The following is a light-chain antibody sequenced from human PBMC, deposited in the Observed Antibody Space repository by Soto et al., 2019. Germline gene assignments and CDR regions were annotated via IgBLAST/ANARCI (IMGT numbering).Light chain of an antibody. CDR1: QTISSW. Sequence: DIQMTQSPSTLSGSVGDRVTITCRASQTISSWLAWYQQKPGKAPKLLIYKASTLKSGVPSRFGGSGSGTEFTLTISSLQPDDFATYYCQQYSSYPWTFGQGTKVEIK. CDR3: QQYSSYPWT. J-gene: IGKJ1*01. V-gene: IGKV1-5*03. CDR2: KAS.